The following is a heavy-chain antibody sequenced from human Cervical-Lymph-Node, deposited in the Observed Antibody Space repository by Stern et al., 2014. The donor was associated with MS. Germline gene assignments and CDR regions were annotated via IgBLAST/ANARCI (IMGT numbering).Heavy chain of an antibody. CDR1: GFPFSSYA. CDR2: ISGRGDIT. D-gene: IGHD2-15*01. J-gene: IGHJ4*02. CDR3: VKDFYDSGGKSPTHFDY. V-gene: IGHV3-23*04. Sequence: EVQLVESGGGLVQPGGSLRLSCAASGFPFSSYAMSWVRHAPGKGLERVSVISGRGDITHYADSVKGRFIVSRDNAKKTLYLQMNRPRAEDTALYYCVKDFYDSGGKSPTHFDYWGQGTLVTVSS.